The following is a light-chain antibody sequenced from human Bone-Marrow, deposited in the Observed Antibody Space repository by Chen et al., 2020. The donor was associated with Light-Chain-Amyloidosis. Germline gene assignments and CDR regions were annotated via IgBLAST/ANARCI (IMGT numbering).Light chain of an antibody. CDR3: QQYDLGFT. CDR1: EDISKL. CDR2: DAS. J-gene: IGKJ3*01. Sequence: DIQMTQSPSSLSASVGDRVTITCQASEDISKLFNWYQQKPGQAPKLLIYDASILQIGVPSRFSGSGSGTDFTFTISSLQPEDIATYYCQQYDLGFTFGPGTKVDI. V-gene: IGKV1-33*01.